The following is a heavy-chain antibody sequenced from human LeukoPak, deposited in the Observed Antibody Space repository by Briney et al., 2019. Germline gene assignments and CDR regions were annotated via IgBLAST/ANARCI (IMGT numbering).Heavy chain of an antibody. CDR3: ATQRPGYYFDY. V-gene: IGHV4-59*08. CDR1: GGSISSYY. Sequence: SETLSLTCTVSGGSISSYYWSWIRQPPGRGLEWIGYIYYSGSTNYNPSLKSRVTISLDTSKNPFSLMLRSVTAADTAVYYCATQRPGYYFDYWGQGTLVTVSS. CDR2: IYYSGST. J-gene: IGHJ4*02.